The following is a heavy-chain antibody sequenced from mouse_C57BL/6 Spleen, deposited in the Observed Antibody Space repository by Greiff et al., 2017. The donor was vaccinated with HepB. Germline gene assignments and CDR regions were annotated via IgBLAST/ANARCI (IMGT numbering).Heavy chain of an antibody. CDR2: IDPSDSYT. V-gene: IGHV1-69*01. CDR3: ARGGSSPFDY. CDR1: GYTFTSYW. Sequence: VQLQQPGAELVMPGASVKLSCKASGYTFTSYWMPWVKQRPGQGLEWIGEIDPSDSYTNYNQKFKGKSTLTVDKSSSTAYMQLSSLTSEDSAVYYCARGGSSPFDYWGQGTTLTVSS. J-gene: IGHJ2*01. D-gene: IGHD1-1*01.